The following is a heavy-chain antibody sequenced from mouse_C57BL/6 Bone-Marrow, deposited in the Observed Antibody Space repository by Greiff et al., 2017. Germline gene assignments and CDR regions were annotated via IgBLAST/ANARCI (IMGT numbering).Heavy chain of an antibody. D-gene: IGHD2-1*01. CDR1: GFSLTSYA. J-gene: IGHJ1*03. CDR3: ARKPYTEGKEYFDV. CDR2: IWTGGGT. V-gene: IGHV2-9-1*01. Sequence: VKLMESGPGLVAPSQSLSITCTVSGFSLTSYAISWVRQPPGKGLEWLGVIWTGGGTNSNSALKSRLSINKDNSKSQVFLKMNSLQTADTSRYXCARKPYTEGKEYFDVWGTGTTVTVSS.